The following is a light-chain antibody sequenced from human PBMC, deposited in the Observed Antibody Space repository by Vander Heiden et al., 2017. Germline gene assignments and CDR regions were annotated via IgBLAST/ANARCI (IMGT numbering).Light chain of an antibody. CDR2: INN. J-gene: IGLJ1*01. Sequence: QSVLTQPPSASGTPGQRVTIPCSGSSSNIGSNNVYWYQQLPGTAPKLLIYINNQRPSGVPDRCSCSKSGTSASPAISGRRSEDEADYYCAAWDDSMSGLYVFGTGTKVTVL. CDR3: AAWDDSMSGLYV. V-gene: IGLV1-47*02. CDR1: SSNIGSNN.